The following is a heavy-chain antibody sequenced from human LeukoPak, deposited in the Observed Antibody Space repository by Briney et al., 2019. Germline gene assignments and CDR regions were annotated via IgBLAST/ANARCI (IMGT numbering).Heavy chain of an antibody. Sequence: KSSETLSLTCTVSGGSISSYYWSWIRQPPGKGLEWIGYIYYSGSTNYNPSLKSRVTISVDTSKNQFSLKLSSVTAADTAVYYCARLEDDILTGYRGYYYYGMDVWGQGTTVTVSS. CDR3: ARLEDDILTGYRGYYYYGMDV. CDR1: GGSISSYY. J-gene: IGHJ6*02. V-gene: IGHV4-59*08. D-gene: IGHD3-9*01. CDR2: IYYSGST.